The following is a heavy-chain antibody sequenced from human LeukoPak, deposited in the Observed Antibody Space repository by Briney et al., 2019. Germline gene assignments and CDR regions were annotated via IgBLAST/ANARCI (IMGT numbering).Heavy chain of an antibody. J-gene: IGHJ4*02. CDR1: GFTFSSYE. V-gene: IGHV3-48*03. CDR2: ISSSGSTI. Sequence: GGSLRLSCAASGFTFSSYEMNWVRQAPGKGLEWVSYISSSGSTIYYADSVKGRFTISRDNAKNSLYLQMNSLRAEDTAVYYCARDRGGNYCGSGSYSSYFDYWGQGTLVTVSS. D-gene: IGHD3-10*01. CDR3: ARDRGGNYCGSGSYSSYFDY.